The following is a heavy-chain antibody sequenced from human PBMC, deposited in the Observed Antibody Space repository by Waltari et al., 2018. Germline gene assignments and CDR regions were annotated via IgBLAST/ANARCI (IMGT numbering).Heavy chain of an antibody. CDR2: VSSTSSYI. D-gene: IGHD3-16*01. J-gene: IGHJ6*02. CDR3: ARDRISNSYYYYYSMDV. V-gene: IGHV3-21*01. Sequence: EVQLVESGGGLVNPGGSLRLSCAASGFTFSTYTMNWVRQAPGKGLEGISSVSSTSSYIYYADSVRGRFTISRDNARDSLYLQMSSLRAEDTAVYYCARDRISNSYYYYYSMDVWGQGTTVTVSS. CDR1: GFTFSTYT.